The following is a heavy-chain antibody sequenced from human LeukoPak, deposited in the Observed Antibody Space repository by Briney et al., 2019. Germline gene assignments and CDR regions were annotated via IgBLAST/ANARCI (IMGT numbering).Heavy chain of an antibody. D-gene: IGHD6-19*01. Sequence: NPSETLSLTCTVSGGSISSYYWSWIRQPPGKGLEWIGYIYYSGSTNYNPSLKSRVTISVDTSKNQYPLKLSSVTAADTAVYYCARMKAVAGDPVVSLDYWGQGTLVTVSS. V-gene: IGHV4-59*01. CDR2: IYYSGST. J-gene: IGHJ4*02. CDR1: GGSISSYY. CDR3: ARMKAVAGDPVVSLDY.